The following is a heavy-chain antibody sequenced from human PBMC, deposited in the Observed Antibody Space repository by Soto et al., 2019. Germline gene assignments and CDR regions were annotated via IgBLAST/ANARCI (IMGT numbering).Heavy chain of an antibody. CDR3: ARDWYCSSTSCSFYYYYGMDV. CDR1: GFTFSSYS. CDR2: ISSSSSTI. Sequence: GGSLRLSCAASGFTFSSYSMNWVRQAPGKGLEWVSYISSSSSTIYYADSVKGRFTISRDNAKNSLYLQMNSLRDEDTAVYYCARDWYCSSTSCSFYYYYGMDVWGQGTTVTVSS. J-gene: IGHJ6*02. V-gene: IGHV3-48*02. D-gene: IGHD2-2*01.